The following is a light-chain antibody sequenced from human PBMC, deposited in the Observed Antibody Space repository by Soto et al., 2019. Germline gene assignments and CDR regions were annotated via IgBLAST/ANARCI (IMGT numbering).Light chain of an antibody. J-gene: IGKJ5*01. CDR1: QSVAGS. CDR3: QQRSNRIT. Sequence: EFVLTQSPATLSLSPGERALLPCRASQSVAGSLAWYQQKPGQAPRLLIYDISTRAAAIPARFSGSGSGTDFTLTVSSLEPEDFALYYCQQRSNRITFGQGTRLEI. CDR2: DIS. V-gene: IGKV3-11*01.